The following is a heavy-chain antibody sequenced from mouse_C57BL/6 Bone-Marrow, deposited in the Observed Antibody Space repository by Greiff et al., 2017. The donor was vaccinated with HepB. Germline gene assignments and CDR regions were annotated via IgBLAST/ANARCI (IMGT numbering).Heavy chain of an antibody. CDR3: SRSYGSSCAY. Sequence: EVMLVESGGGLVQPGGSLKLSCAASGFTFSDYYMYWVRQTPEKRLEWVAYISNGGGSTYYPDTVKGRFTISRDNAKNTLYLQMSRLKSEDTAMYYCSRSYGSSCAYWGQGTLVTVSA. J-gene: IGHJ3*01. V-gene: IGHV5-12*01. CDR1: GFTFSDYY. D-gene: IGHD1-1*01. CDR2: ISNGGGST.